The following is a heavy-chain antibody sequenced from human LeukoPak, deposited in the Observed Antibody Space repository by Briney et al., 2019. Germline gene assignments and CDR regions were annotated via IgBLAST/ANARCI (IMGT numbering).Heavy chain of an antibody. CDR3: ARDAGWGYYDL. J-gene: IGHJ4*02. Sequence: GGSLRLSCVASGFTFSISWVTWVRQAPGKGLEWVANIDKHGNGKYYVNSVKGRFAISRDYATNSVFLQMNSLRAEDTSVYYCARDAGWGYYDLWGQGTPVTVSS. CDR1: GFTFSISW. V-gene: IGHV3-7*01. CDR2: IDKHGNGK. D-gene: IGHD1-26*01.